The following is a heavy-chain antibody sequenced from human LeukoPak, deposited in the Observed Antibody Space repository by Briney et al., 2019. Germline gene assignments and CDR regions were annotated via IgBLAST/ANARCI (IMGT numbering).Heavy chain of an antibody. V-gene: IGHV3-23*01. CDR2: ITTSDGNT. D-gene: IGHD3-9*01. CDR3: ARGRQYSFDYLIDY. CDR1: GFTFSSYA. Sequence: GGSLRLSCAASGFTFSSYAMSWVRQAPGKGLEWVSTITTSDGNTYYADSVKGRLTLSRDNSKNTVYLQVDSLRTEDTAVYYCARGRQYSFDYLIDYWGQGTLVTVSS. J-gene: IGHJ4*02.